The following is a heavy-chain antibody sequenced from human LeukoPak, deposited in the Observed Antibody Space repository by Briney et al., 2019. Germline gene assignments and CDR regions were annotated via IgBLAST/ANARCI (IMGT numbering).Heavy chain of an antibody. V-gene: IGHV1-18*01. CDR3: ARDTTSSSWYGVDY. J-gene: IGHJ4*02. D-gene: IGHD6-13*01. Sequence: AASVKVSCKASGYTFTSYGISWVRQAPGQGLEWMGWISAYNGNTNYAQKLQGRVTMTTDTSTSTAYMELRSLRSDDTAVYYCARDTTSSSWYGVDYWGQGTLVTVSS. CDR2: ISAYNGNT. CDR1: GYTFTSYG.